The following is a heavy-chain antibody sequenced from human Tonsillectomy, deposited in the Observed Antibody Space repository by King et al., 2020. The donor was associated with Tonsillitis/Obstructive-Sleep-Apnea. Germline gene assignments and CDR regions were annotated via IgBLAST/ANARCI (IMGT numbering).Heavy chain of an antibody. CDR2: IYYSGST. V-gene: IGHV4-39*01. D-gene: IGHD4-17*01. CDR1: VGSISSSSYY. CDR3: ARQSGRDDYGDYGGDWFDP. J-gene: IGHJ5*02. Sequence: QLQESGPGLVKPSETLSLTSTVSVGSISSSSYYCGWIRQPPGKGLEWIGSIYYSGSTYYNPSLKSRVTISGDTSKNQFSLKLSSVTSADTAVYYCARQSGRDDYGDYGGDWFDPWGQGTLVTVSS.